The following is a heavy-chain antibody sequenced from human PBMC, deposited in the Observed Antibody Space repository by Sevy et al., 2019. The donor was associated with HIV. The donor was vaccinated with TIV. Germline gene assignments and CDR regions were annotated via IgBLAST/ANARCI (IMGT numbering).Heavy chain of an antibody. V-gene: IGHV3-53*01. Sequence: GGSLRLSCAASGFTVSSNYMSWVRQAPGKGLEWGSVIYSGGSTYYADTVKGRFTISRDNSKNRLHLQMNSLRAEDTAVYYCARVNSGSYYWGMYFDYWGQGTLVTVSS. CDR1: GFTVSSNY. CDR3: ARVNSGSYYWGMYFDY. D-gene: IGHD3-10*01. J-gene: IGHJ4*02. CDR2: IYSGGST.